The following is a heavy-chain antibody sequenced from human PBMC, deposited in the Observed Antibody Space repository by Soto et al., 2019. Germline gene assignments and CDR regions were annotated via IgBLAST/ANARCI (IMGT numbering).Heavy chain of an antibody. V-gene: IGHV3-48*03. CDR2: ISSSGSTI. Sequence: EVQLVESGGGLVQPGGSLRLSCAASGFTFSSYEMNWVRQAPGKGLEWVSYISSSGSTIYYADSVKGRFTISRDNAKISLYLQMNCLRAEVTAVYYCARAGRDSSSWYEYYYYYYGMDVWGQGTTVTVSS. CDR3: ARAGRDSSSWYEYYYYYYGMDV. D-gene: IGHD6-13*01. J-gene: IGHJ6*02. CDR1: GFTFSSYE.